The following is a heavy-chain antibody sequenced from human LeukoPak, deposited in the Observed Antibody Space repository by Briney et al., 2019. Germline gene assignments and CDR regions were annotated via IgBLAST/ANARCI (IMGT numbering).Heavy chain of an antibody. D-gene: IGHD1-26*01. Sequence: GASVKVSCKASGYTFTSYDINWVRQATGQGLEWMGWMNPNSGNTGYAQKFQGRVTITRNTSISTAYMELRSLRSDDTAVYYCARTAGIVGAKHFDYWGQGTLVTVSS. CDR1: GYTFTSYD. CDR3: ARTAGIVGAKHFDY. J-gene: IGHJ4*02. V-gene: IGHV1-8*03. CDR2: MNPNSGNT.